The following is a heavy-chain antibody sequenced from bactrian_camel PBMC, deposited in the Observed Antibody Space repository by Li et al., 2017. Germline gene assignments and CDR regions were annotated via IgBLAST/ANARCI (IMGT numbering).Heavy chain of an antibody. Sequence: VQLVESGGGSVQAGGSLTLSCTVSGYCMGWFRQAPGKEREGVASISNGGDVTYYTDSVKGRFTISLDMGENTVYLQMNSLKPEDTATYYCAVDQPCNACRHGHCPYPSSYGYWGQGTQVTVS. CDR2: ISNGGDVT. V-gene: IGHV3S63*01. CDR3: AVDQPCNACRHGHCPYPSSYGY. J-gene: IGHJ6*01. CDR1: GYC. D-gene: IGHD1*01.